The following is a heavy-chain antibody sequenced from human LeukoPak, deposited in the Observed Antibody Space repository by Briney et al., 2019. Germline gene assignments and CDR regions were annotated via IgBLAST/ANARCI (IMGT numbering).Heavy chain of an antibody. J-gene: IGHJ4*02. CDR1: GFTFSSYG. CDR3: ARGGGYSYGHYFDY. Sequence: GGSLRLSCTASGFTFSSYGMHWVRQAPVKGLDWVAVISYDGSNKYYADSVKGRFTISRDNSKNTLYLQMNSLRAEDTAVYYCARGGGYSYGHYFDYWGQGTLVTVSS. V-gene: IGHV3-30*19. CDR2: ISYDGSNK. D-gene: IGHD5-18*01.